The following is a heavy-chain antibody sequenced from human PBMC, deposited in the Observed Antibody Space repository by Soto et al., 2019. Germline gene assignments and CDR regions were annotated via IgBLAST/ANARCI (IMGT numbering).Heavy chain of an antibody. D-gene: IGHD6-6*01. CDR2: IYPGDSDT. Sequence: GESLKISCKGSGYSFTAYWIVWVRQMPGKGLECMGIIYPGDSDTRYSPSFQGQVTISADKSVNTAYLQWSSLKASDTAMYYCTRLVLRGSSSSGLDFWAQGTLVTV. CDR1: GYSFTAYW. CDR3: TRLVLRGSSSSGLDF. J-gene: IGHJ4*02. V-gene: IGHV5-51*01.